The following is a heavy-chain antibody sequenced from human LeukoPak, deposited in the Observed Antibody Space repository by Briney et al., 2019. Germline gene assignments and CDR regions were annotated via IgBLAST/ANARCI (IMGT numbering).Heavy chain of an antibody. CDR3: AQIFGGNWFDP. CDR1: GFTFSSYS. V-gene: IGHV3-21*04. CDR2: ISSSSSYI. D-gene: IGHD3-3*01. Sequence: PGGSLRLSCAASGFTFSSYSMNWVRQAPGKGLEWVSSISSSSSYIYYADSVKGRFTITRDNAKNSLYLQMNSLRAEDTAIYYCAQIFGGNWFDPWGQGTLVTVSS. J-gene: IGHJ5*02.